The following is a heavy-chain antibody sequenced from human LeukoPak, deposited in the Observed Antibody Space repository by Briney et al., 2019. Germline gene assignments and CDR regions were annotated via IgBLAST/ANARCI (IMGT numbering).Heavy chain of an antibody. V-gene: IGHV4-39*07. CDR3: ARAYGSGPTPSFDP. D-gene: IGHD3-10*01. CDR2: INHSGST. Sequence: PSETLSLTCTVSGGSISSSSYYWGWIRQPPGKGLEWIGEINHSGSTNYNPSLKSRVTISVDTSKNQFSLKLSSVTAADTAVYYCARAYGSGPTPSFDPWGQGTLVTVSS. J-gene: IGHJ5*02. CDR1: GGSISSSSYY.